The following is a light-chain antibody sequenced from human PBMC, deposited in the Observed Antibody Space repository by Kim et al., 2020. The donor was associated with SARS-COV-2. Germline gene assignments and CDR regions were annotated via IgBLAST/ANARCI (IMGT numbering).Light chain of an antibody. CDR1: SSDVGGYNY. CDR2: DVS. V-gene: IGLV2-11*01. CDR3: CSYAGTYTV. Sequence: QSALTQPRSVSESPGQSVTISCTGTSSDVGGYNYVSWYQQHPGKATKLMIYDVSKRPSGVPDRFSGSKSGNTASLTISGLQAEDEADYYCCSYAGTYTVFGGGTQLTVL. J-gene: IGLJ2*01.